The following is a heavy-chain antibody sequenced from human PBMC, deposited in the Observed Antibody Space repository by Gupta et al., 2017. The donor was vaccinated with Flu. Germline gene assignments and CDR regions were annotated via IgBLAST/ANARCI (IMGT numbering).Heavy chain of an antibody. J-gene: IGHJ4*02. CDR1: GFTFSSYA. V-gene: IGHV3-64D*06. D-gene: IGHD6-13*01. CDR2: ISGNGGST. CDR3: VKVADVAAAGNFIYFDY. Sequence: EVQLVESGGGLVQPGGSLRLSCSASGFTFSSYAMHWVRQAPGKGLEYLSAISGNGGSTYYADSVKGRFTISRDNSKNTLYLQMSSLRAEDTAIYYCVKVADVAAAGNFIYFDYWGQGTLVTVSS.